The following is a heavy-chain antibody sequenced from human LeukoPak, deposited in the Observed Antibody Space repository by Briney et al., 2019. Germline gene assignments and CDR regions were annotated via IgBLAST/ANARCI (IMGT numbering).Heavy chain of an antibody. CDR2: INANTGVT. CDR3: ARDSGERGSGSYLIAY. J-gene: IGHJ4*02. V-gene: IGHV1-2*02. Sequence: ASVKVSCKTSGFTFTGHYMHWLRQAPGQGLEWMGWINANTGVTHYAVKFQGRVTMTRDTSISTAYMELSRLRSDDTAVYYCARDSGERGSGSYLIAYWGQGTLVTVSS. D-gene: IGHD3-10*01. CDR1: GFTFTGHY.